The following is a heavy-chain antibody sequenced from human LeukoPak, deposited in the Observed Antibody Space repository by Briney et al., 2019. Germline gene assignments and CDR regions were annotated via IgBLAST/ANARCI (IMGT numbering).Heavy chain of an antibody. CDR3: AKKIGSNWYRGGAFDI. CDR2: ISSSSSYI. D-gene: IGHD6-13*01. CDR1: GFTFSSYS. V-gene: IGHV3-21*01. J-gene: IGHJ3*02. Sequence: GGSLRLSCAASGFTFSSYSMNWVRQAPGKGLEWVSSISSSSSYIYYADSVKGRFTISRDNAKNSLYLQMNSLRAEDTALYYCAKKIGSNWYRGGAFDILGQRTKGNGSS.